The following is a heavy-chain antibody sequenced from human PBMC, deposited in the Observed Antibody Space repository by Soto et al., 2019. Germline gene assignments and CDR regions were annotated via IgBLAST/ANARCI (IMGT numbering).Heavy chain of an antibody. CDR1: GFTFSSYW. CDR3: XXXXXXXXYMDV. V-gene: IGHV3-7*01. CDR2: IKQDGSEK. Sequence: EVQLVESGGGLVQPGGSLRLSCAASGFTFSSYWMSWVRQAPGKGLEWVANIKQDGSEKYYVDSVKGRFTISRDNXXXXXXXXXXXXXXXXXXXXXXXXXXXXXXYMDVWGKGTTVTVSS. J-gene: IGHJ6*03.